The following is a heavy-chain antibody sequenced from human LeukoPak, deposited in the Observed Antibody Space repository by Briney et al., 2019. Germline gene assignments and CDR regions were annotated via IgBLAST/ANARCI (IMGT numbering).Heavy chain of an antibody. CDR2: IYPGDSDT. Sequence: GESLKISCKASGYTFTSNWIDWVRQMPGKGLEWMGIIYPGDSDTRYSPSFQGQVTISADKSISTAYLQWSSLKASDTAMCYCARQAIVATIPDYWGQGTLVTVSS. CDR1: GYTFTSNW. J-gene: IGHJ4*02. V-gene: IGHV5-51*01. D-gene: IGHD5-12*01. CDR3: ARQAIVATIPDY.